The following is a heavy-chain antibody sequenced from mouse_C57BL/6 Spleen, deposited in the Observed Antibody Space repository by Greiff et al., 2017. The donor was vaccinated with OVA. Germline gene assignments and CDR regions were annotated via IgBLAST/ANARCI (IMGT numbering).Heavy chain of an antibody. CDR3: TRWGSDY. CDR2: IDPETSGT. CDR1: GYTFTDYE. J-gene: IGHJ2*01. Sequence: QVQLKESGAELVRPGASVTLSCKASGYTFTDYEMHWVKQTPVHGLEWIGAIDPETSGTAYNQKFKGKAILTADKSSSTAYMELRSLTSEDSAVYYCTRWGSDYWGQGTTLTVSS. V-gene: IGHV1-15*01.